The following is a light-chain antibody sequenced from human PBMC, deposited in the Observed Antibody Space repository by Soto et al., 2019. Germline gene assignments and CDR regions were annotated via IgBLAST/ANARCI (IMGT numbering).Light chain of an antibody. CDR1: NSNVGGGYD. J-gene: IGLJ2*01. Sequence: QSVLTQPPSVSGAPGQTVTISCTGSNSNVGGGYDVHWYQQLPGSAPKLLIYANNNRPSGVPDRFSGSKSGTSDSLAITGLQAEDEADYYCQSYDPTLNVVFGGGTKLTVL. CDR2: ANN. V-gene: IGLV1-40*01. CDR3: QSYDPTLNVV.